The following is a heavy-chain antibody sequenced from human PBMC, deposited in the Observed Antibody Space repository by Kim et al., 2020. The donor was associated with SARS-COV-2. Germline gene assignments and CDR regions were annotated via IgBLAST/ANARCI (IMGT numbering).Heavy chain of an antibody. CDR3: TRSLRVIRFSAMDV. CDR2: IRSKAYGGTT. CDR1: GFTFGDYA. D-gene: IGHD3-3*01. J-gene: IGHJ6*02. Sequence: GGSLRLSCTASGFTFGDYAMSWFRQAPGKGLEWVGFIRSKAYGGTTEYAASVKGRFTISRDDSKSIAYLQMNSLKTEDTAVYYCTRSLRVIRFSAMDVWGQGTTVTVSS. V-gene: IGHV3-49*03.